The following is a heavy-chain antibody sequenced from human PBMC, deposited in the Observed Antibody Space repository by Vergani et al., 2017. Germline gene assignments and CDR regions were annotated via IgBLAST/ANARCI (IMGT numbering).Heavy chain of an antibody. CDR3: ARDYGDSFDY. J-gene: IGHJ4*02. CDR2: IKQDGSEK. V-gene: IGHV3-7*01. Sequence: EVQLVESGGGLVQPGGSLRLSCAASGFNFSSYWMSWVRQAPGKGLEWVANIKQDGSEKYYVDSVKGRFTISRDNAKNSLYLQMNSLRAEDTAVYYCARDYGDSFDYWGQGTLVTVSS. D-gene: IGHD4-17*01. CDR1: GFNFSSYW.